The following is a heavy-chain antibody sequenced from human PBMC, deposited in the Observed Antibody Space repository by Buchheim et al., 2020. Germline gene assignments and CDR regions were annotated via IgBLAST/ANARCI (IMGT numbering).Heavy chain of an antibody. V-gene: IGHV3-48*03. J-gene: IGHJ4*02. CDR1: GFTFSTYE. Sequence: EVQLVESGGGLVQPGGSLRLSCAASGFTFSTYEMNWVRQAPGKGLEWIAYFISSGSTTYYADSVKGRFTISSDNAKSSLYLQMNSPRAEDTAIYYCARARIASAFDYWGQGTL. CDR2: FISSGSTT. CDR3: ARARIASAFDY.